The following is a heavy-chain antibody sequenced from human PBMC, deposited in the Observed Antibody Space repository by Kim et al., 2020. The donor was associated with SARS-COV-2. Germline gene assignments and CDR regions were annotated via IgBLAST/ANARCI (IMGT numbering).Heavy chain of an antibody. CDR2: ISYSVGLT. J-gene: IGHJ4*02. D-gene: IGHD3-22*01. V-gene: IGHV3-23*01. Sequence: GGSLRLSCAASGFTFSTYAMSWVRQAPGKGLEWDSAISYSVGLTYYADSVMGRFTISRDNSKNTLHLQMNSLRAEDTAVYYCVKGNSGYYYDYWGQGTLVTVSS. CDR3: VKGNSGYYYDY. CDR1: GFTFSTYA.